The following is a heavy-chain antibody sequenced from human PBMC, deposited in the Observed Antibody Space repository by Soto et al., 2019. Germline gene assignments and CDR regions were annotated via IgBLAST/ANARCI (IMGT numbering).Heavy chain of an antibody. D-gene: IGHD6-13*01. J-gene: IGHJ4*02. V-gene: IGHV3-21*01. CDR3: ARDKLAAGTPGVIDY. CDR1: GFTFSIYS. Sequence: PGGSLRLSCAASGFTFSIYSMNWVRHAPGKGLEWVSSISSSSSYMYYADSVKGRFTISRDNAKNSLYLQMNSLRAEDTAVYYCARDKLAAGTPGVIDYWGQGTLVTVSS. CDR2: ISSSSSYM.